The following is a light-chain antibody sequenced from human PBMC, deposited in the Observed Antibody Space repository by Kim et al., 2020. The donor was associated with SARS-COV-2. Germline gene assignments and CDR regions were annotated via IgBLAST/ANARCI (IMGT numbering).Light chain of an antibody. V-gene: IGLV1-44*01. CDR1: SSNIGSKT. Sequence: QRGTISCSGSSSNIGSKTVDWFQHLPGTAPKRLIYSTNQRPSGVPDRFSGSKSGTSASLAISGLQSEDEADYYCAAWDDSLNAYVFGTGTKVTVL. CDR3: AAWDDSLNAYV. CDR2: STN. J-gene: IGLJ1*01.